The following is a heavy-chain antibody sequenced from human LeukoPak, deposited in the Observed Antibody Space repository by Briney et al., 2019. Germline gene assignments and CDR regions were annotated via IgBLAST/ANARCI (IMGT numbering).Heavy chain of an antibody. Sequence: KPGGSLRLSCAASGFTFSDSYMTWIRQAPGKGLEWVSYISYGGTTIYYADSVKGRFTISRDNAMSSLYLQMNSLRAEDTAVYYCGRGHWGLDYWGQGTLVTVSS. CDR3: GRGHWGLDY. CDR2: ISYGGTTI. J-gene: IGHJ4*02. D-gene: IGHD7-27*01. V-gene: IGHV3-11*04. CDR1: GFTFSDSY.